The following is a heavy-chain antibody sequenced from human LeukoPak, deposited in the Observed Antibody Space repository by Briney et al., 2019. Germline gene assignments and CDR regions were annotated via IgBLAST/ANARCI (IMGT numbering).Heavy chain of an antibody. CDR2: ISWNSGSI. J-gene: IGHJ6*02. Sequence: PGRSLRLSCAAPGFTFDDYAMHWVRQAPGKGLEWVSGISWNSGSIGYADSVKGRFTISRDNAKNSLYLQMNSLRAEDTALYYCAKALERRIYYYGMDVWGQGTTVTVSS. CDR1: GFTFDDYA. V-gene: IGHV3-9*01. D-gene: IGHD1-1*01. CDR3: AKALERRIYYYGMDV.